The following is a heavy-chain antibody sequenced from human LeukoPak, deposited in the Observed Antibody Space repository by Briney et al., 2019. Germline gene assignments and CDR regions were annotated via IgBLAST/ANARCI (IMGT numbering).Heavy chain of an antibody. CDR2: IRSKAYGGTT. Sequence: GGSLSLSCTASGFTFGDYAMSWVRQAPGKGLEWVGFIRSKAYGGTTEYAASVKGRFTISRDDSKSIAYLQMNSLKTEDTAVYYCTRDRYSFDYWGQGTLVTVSS. J-gene: IGHJ4*02. CDR3: TRDRYSFDY. CDR1: GFTFGDYA. V-gene: IGHV3-49*04. D-gene: IGHD4-11*01.